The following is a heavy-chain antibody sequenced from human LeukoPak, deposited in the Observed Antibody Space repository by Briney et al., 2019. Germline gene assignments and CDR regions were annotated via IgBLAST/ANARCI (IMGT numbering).Heavy chain of an antibody. V-gene: IGHV6-1*01. CDR1: GDSVSSNSAA. D-gene: IGHD3-9*01. J-gene: IGHJ6*02. CDR2: TYYRSKWYH. Sequence: SQTLSLTCAISGDSVSSNSAAWNWIRQSPSRGLEWLGRTYYRSKWYHDYAVSVKSRITINPDTSKNQFSLQLNSVTPEDTAVYYCAAQLVIESGGMGVWGQGTMVTVSS. CDR3: AAQLVIESGGMGV.